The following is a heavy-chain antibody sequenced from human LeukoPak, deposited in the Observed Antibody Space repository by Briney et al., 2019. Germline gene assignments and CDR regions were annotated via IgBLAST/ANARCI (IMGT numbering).Heavy chain of an antibody. Sequence: GGSLRLSCAASGFTFSSYWMHWIRQAPGKGLVWVSRIKSDGSSTTYADSVKGRFTISRDNAKNSLYLQMNSLRAEDTAVYYCARGGVGLLIIPGWEYDNYGLDVWGQGTTVTVSS. D-gene: IGHD3/OR15-3a*01. V-gene: IGHV3-74*01. CDR1: GFTFSSYW. CDR2: IKSDGSST. J-gene: IGHJ6*02. CDR3: ARGGVGLLIIPGWEYDNYGLDV.